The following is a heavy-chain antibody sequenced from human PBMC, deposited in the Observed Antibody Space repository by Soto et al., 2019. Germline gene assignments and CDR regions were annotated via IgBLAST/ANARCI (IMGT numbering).Heavy chain of an antibody. J-gene: IGHJ6*02. D-gene: IGHD3-10*01. CDR3: ARSSGGSGKLWNYYGMDV. Sequence: EVQLVESGGGLVKPGGALRLSCAASGFTFSSYSMNWVRQAPGKGLECVSSISSGSSYIYYADSVKGRFTISRDNAKNSLYLQMNRLRAEDTDVYYCARSSGGSGKLWNYYGMDVWGQGTTVTVSS. CDR1: GFTFSSYS. CDR2: ISSGSSYI. V-gene: IGHV3-21*06.